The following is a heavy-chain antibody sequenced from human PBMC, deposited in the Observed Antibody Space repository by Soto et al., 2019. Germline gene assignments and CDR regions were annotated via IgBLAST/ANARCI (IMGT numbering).Heavy chain of an antibody. V-gene: IGHV3-15*01. CDR3: TTARGTYGAEYFQH. CDR2: IKSKTDGGTT. CDR1: GFTFTNAW. D-gene: IGHD4-17*01. Sequence: GGSLRLSCAASGFTFTNAWMSWVRQAPGKGLEWVSRIKSKTDGGTTDYAAPVKGRFTISRDDSKNTLYLQMNSLKTEDTAVYYCTTARGTYGAEYFQHWGQGTLVTVSS. J-gene: IGHJ1*01.